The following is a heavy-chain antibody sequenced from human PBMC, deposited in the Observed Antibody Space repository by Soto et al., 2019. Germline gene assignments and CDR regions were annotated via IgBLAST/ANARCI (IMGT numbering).Heavy chain of an antibody. CDR2: IIPIFGTA. Sequence: EASVKVSCKASGGTFSSYAISWVRQAPGQGLEWMGGIIPIFGTANYAQKFQGRVTITADKSTSTAYMELSSLRSEDTAVYYCAREGRDYYDSSGYQTWAFDYWGQGTLVTVSS. CDR1: GGTFSSYA. J-gene: IGHJ4*02. V-gene: IGHV1-69*06. D-gene: IGHD3-22*01. CDR3: AREGRDYYDSSGYQTWAFDY.